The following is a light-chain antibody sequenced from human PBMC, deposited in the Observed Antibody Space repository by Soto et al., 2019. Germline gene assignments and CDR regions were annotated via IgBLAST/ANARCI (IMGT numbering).Light chain of an antibody. Sequence: QSALTQPASVSGSPGQSITISCAGTSSDVGSYNLVSWYQLYPGKAPKLILYEGTKRPSGVSDRFSGSKSGNTASLTISGLQAEDEADYCCCSYAGGNTYVFGTGTKVTVL. V-gene: IGLV2-23*01. CDR3: CSYAGGNTYV. J-gene: IGLJ1*01. CDR1: SSDVGSYNL. CDR2: EGT.